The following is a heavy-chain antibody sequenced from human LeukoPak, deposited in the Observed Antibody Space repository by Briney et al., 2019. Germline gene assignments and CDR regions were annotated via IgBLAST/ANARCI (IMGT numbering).Heavy chain of an antibody. J-gene: IGHJ6*02. CDR2: ISSSSSTI. V-gene: IGHV3-48*02. D-gene: IGHD3-3*01. CDR1: GFTFSSYS. CDR3: ARQNEEERITIFSYYGMDV. Sequence: GGSLRLSCAASGFTFSSYSMNWVRQAPGKGLEWVSYISSSSSTIYYADSVKGRFTISRDNAKNSLYLQMNSLRDEDTAVYYCARQNEEERITIFSYYGMDVWGQGTTVTVSS.